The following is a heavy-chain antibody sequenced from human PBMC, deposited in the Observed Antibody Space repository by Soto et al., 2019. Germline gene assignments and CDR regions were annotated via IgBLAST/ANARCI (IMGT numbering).Heavy chain of an antibody. CDR3: AREDWADKARFDP. J-gene: IGHJ5*02. CDR1: GASISGFY. V-gene: IGHV4-4*07. Sequence: SETLSLTCTVSGASISGFYWSWIRKSAGKGLEWIGRIYATGTTDYNPSLKSRVMMSIDTSNNQFSLKLNSVTAADTAVYYCAREDWADKARFDPWGQGTLVTV. D-gene: IGHD2-21*01. CDR2: IYATGTT.